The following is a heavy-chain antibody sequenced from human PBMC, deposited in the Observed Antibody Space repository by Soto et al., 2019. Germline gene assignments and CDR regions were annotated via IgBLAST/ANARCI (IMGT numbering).Heavy chain of an antibody. V-gene: IGHV1-8*01. CDR3: ARGLEWQQLGPYAFDI. D-gene: IGHD6-13*01. CDR2: MNPNSGNT. CDR1: GYTFTSYD. J-gene: IGHJ3*02. Sequence: GASVKVSCKASGYTFTSYDINWVRQATGQGLEWMGWMNPNSGNTGYAQKFQGRVTMTRNTSISTAYMELSSLRSEDTAVYYCARGLEWQQLGPYAFDIWGQGTMVTVSS.